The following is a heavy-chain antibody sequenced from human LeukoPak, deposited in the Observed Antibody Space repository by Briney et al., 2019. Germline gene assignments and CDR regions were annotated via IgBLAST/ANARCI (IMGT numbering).Heavy chain of an antibody. CDR1: GFTFNSYA. J-gene: IGHJ4*02. V-gene: IGHV3-23*01. CDR3: ASKTPSGSYASFDY. D-gene: IGHD1-26*01. CDR2: ISGSGGST. Sequence: GGSLRLSCAASGFTFNSYAMSWVRQAPGKGLEWVSAISGSGGSTYYADSVKGRFTISRDNSKNTLYLQMNSLRAEDTAVYYCASKTPSGSYASFDYWGQGTLVTVSS.